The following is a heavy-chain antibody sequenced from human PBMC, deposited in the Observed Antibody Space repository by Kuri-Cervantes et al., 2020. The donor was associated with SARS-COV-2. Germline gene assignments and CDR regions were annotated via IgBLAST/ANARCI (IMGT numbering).Heavy chain of an antibody. Sequence: GESLKISCAASGFTFDDYGMSWVRQAPGKGLEWVSGINWNGGSTGYADSVKGRFTISRDNAKNSLYLQMNSLRAEDTAVYYCARESGVDWGSDAFDIWGQGTMVTVSS. CDR2: INWNGGST. CDR3: ARESGVDWGSDAFDI. J-gene: IGHJ3*02. D-gene: IGHD7-27*01. V-gene: IGHV3-20*04. CDR1: GFTFDDYG.